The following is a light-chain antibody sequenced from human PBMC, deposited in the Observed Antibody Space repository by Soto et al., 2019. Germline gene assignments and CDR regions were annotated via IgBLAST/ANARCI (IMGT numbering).Light chain of an antibody. CDR3: QPSYSTPQT. CDR2: AAS. J-gene: IGKJ1*01. Sequence: DIQMTQSPSSLSASVGDRVTIACRASQSISSYLNWYQQKPGKAPKLLIYAASTLQSGVPSRFSGSASGTDFTLTISSLQPEDFATYYCQPSYSTPQTFGQGTKVEI. V-gene: IGKV1-39*01. CDR1: QSISSY.